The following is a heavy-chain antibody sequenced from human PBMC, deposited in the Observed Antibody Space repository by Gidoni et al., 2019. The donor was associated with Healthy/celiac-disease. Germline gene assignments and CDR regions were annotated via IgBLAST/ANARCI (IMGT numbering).Heavy chain of an antibody. D-gene: IGHD3-10*01. V-gene: IGHV3-66*01. CDR2: IYSGGST. J-gene: IGHJ4*02. CDR1: GFTVSSNY. CDR3: ARDYYGSGSDY. Sequence: EVQLVESGGGLVQPGGSLRLSCAASGFTVSSNYMSWVRQAPGKGLELVSVIYSGGSTYYADSVKGRFTISRDNSKNTLYLQMNSLRAEDTAVYYCARDYYGSGSDYWGQGTLVTVSS.